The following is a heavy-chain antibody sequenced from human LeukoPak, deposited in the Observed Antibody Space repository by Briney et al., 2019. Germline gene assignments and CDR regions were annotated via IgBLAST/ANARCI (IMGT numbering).Heavy chain of an antibody. J-gene: IGHJ4*02. CDR3: ARDTSSYFDY. CDR2: ISSSSSYI. CDR1: GFTLSSYS. V-gene: IGHV3-21*01. Sequence: PGGSLRLSCAASGFTLSSYSMNWVRQAPGKGLEWVSSISSSSSYIYYADSVKGRFTISRDNAKNSLYPQMNSLRAEDTAVYYCARDTSSYFDYWGQGTLVTVSS.